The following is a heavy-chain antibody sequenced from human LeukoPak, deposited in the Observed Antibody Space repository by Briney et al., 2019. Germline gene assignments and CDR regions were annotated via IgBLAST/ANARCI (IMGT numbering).Heavy chain of an antibody. CDR3: ARDVIAVAGPNPNFDY. J-gene: IGHJ4*02. V-gene: IGHV3-7*01. CDR2: IKQDGREK. CDR1: GFTFSSYW. Sequence: PGGSLRLSCAASGFTFSSYWMSWVRQAPGKGLEWVANIKQDGREKYYVDSVKGRFTISRDNAKNSLYLQMNSLRAEDTAVYYCARDVIAVAGPNPNFDYWGQGTLVTASS. D-gene: IGHD6-19*01.